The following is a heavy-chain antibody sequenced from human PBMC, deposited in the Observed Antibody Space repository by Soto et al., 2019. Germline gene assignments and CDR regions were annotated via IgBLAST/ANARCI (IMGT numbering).Heavy chain of an antibody. CDR3: ARDKITGLFDY. V-gene: IGHV4-34*01. J-gene: IGHJ4*02. D-gene: IGHD2-8*02. Sequence: PSETLSLTCAVYGGSFSGYYWTWIRQPPGTGLEWIGEINHSGNTNYNPSHKSRDTIKIDTSKNQNSQKLTSVTAADKAVYYCARDKITGLFDYWGQGTLVTVSS. CDR1: GGSFSGYY. CDR2: INHSGNT.